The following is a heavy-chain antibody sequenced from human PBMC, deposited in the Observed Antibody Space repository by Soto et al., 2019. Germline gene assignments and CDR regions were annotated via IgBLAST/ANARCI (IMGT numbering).Heavy chain of an antibody. D-gene: IGHD2-21*02. CDR1: GYTFTSYA. CDR3: ARSIVVVTALDD. Sequence: ASVKVSCKASGYTFTSYAMHWVRQAPGQRLEWMGWINAGNGNTKYSQKFQSRVTITRDTSASTAYMELSSLRSEDTAVYYCARSIVVVTALDDWGQGTLVTVSS. CDR2: INAGNGNT. V-gene: IGHV1-3*01. J-gene: IGHJ4*02.